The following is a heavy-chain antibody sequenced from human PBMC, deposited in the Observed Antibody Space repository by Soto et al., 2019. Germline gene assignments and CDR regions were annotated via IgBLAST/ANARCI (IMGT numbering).Heavy chain of an antibody. Sequence: QVQLVESGGGVVQPGRSLRLSCAASGFTFSSYGMHWVRQAPGKGLEWVAVIWYDGSNKYYADSVKGRFTISRDNSKNTLYLQMNSLRAEDTAVYYCARVPDWAVAAADIYYYGMDVWGQGTTVTVSS. D-gene: IGHD6-13*01. J-gene: IGHJ6*02. V-gene: IGHV3-33*01. CDR3: ARVPDWAVAAADIYYYGMDV. CDR2: IWYDGSNK. CDR1: GFTFSSYG.